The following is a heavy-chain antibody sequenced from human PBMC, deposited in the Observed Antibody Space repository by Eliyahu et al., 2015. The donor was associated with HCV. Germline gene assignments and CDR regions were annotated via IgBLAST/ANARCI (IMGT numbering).Heavy chain of an antibody. Sequence: QVQLVESGGGAVQPGRSLRLACAASGFIFSNYGMHWVRQAPGKGLEWVAVISHDGSNKYYADSVKGRFTISRDNSKNTLYLQMISLRAEDTALYYCAKDRQWEVLDYWGQGTLVTVSS. D-gene: IGHD1-26*01. CDR1: GFIFSNYG. CDR3: AKDRQWEVLDY. CDR2: ISHDGSNK. J-gene: IGHJ4*02. V-gene: IGHV3-30*18.